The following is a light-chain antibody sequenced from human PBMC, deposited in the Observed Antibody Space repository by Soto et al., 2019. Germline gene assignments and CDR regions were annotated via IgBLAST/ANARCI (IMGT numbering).Light chain of an antibody. V-gene: IGLV2-14*01. CDR2: EVT. J-gene: IGLJ1*01. Sequence: QSALTQPASVSGSPGQSITISCTGTSSDIGGYNFVSWYQHHPGEAPKLMIFEVTKRPSGISNRFSGSKSGSTASLTISGLQPADEADYFCCSYANSNTYVFGTGTKLTVL. CDR3: CSYANSNTYV. CDR1: SSDIGGYNF.